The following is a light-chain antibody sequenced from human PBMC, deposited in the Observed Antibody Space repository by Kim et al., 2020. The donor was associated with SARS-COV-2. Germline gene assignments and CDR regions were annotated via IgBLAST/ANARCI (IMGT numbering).Light chain of an antibody. CDR1: QSVSSN. CDR2: GAS. J-gene: IGKJ1*01. V-gene: IGKV3-15*01. Sequence: EIVMTQSPATLSVSPGERATLSCRASQSVSSNLAWYQQKPGQAPGLLIYGASTRATGIPARFSGSGSGTEFTLTISSLQSEDFAIYYCQTYNNWPTGTFGQGATGDIK. CDR3: QTYNNWPTGT.